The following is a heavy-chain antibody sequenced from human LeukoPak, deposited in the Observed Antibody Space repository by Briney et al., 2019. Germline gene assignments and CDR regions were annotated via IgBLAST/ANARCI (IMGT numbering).Heavy chain of an antibody. CDR3: ARCYLILTGYCPFDY. J-gene: IGHJ4*02. Sequence: ASVKVSCKASGYTFTSYGISWVRQARGQGREWMGLISAYNVNTNYAQKLQSRVTMTTDTSTSPAYMELRSLRSDDPAVYYCARCYLILTGYCPFDYWGQGTLVTVSS. CDR2: ISAYNVNT. V-gene: IGHV1-18*04. D-gene: IGHD3-9*01. CDR1: GYTFTSYG.